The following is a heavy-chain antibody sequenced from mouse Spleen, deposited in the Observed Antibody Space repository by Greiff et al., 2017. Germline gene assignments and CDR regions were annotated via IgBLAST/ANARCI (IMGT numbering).Heavy chain of an antibody. J-gene: IGHJ2*01. CDR1: GFTFSSYA. V-gene: IGHV5-4*01. CDR3: ARDPDEGYFDY. CDR2: ISDGGSYT. Sequence: DVHLVESGGGLVKPGGSLKLSCAASGFTFSSYAMSWVRQTPEKRLEWVATISDGGSYTYYPDNVKGRFTISRDNAKNNLYLQMSHLKSEDTAMYYCARDPDEGYFDYWGQGTTLTVSS.